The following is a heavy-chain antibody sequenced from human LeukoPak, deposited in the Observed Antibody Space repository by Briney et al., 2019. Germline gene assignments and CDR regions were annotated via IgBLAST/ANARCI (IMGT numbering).Heavy chain of an antibody. J-gene: IGHJ2*01. V-gene: IGHV4-59*01. D-gene: IGHD6-19*01. Sequence: SETLSLTCTVSGGSISSYYWSWIRQPPGKGLERIGCIYYSGSTNYNPSLKSRVTISVDTSKNQFSLKLSSVTAADTAVYYCARGGRYSSGWWYFDLWGRGTLVTVSS. CDR3: ARGGRYSSGWWYFDL. CDR2: IYYSGST. CDR1: GGSISSYY.